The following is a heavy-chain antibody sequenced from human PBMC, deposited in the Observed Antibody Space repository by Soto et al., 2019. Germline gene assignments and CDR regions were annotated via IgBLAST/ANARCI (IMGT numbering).Heavy chain of an antibody. CDR1: GSTFSAYA. Sequence: GGSLRLSCAASGSTFSAYAMTWVRQAPGKGLEWVSVISDSGDATYYADSVKGRFTISRDNSKNTLYLQMNSLRAEDTAVYYCAKGFYGSGSYYNERAFDSWGQGTLVTVSS. D-gene: IGHD3-10*01. V-gene: IGHV3-23*01. CDR3: AKGFYGSGSYYNERAFDS. J-gene: IGHJ4*02. CDR2: ISDSGDAT.